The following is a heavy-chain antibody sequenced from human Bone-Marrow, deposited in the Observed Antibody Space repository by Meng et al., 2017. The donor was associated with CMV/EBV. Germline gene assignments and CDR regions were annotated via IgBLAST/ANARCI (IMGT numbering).Heavy chain of an antibody. Sequence: GGSLRLSCAASGFTFSSYGMHWVRQAPGKGLEWVSSISSSSSYIYYADSVKGRFTISRDNAKNSLYLQMNSLRAEDTAVYYCARNNKLRFLEWLQVDYWGQGTLVTVSS. CDR2: ISSSSSYI. J-gene: IGHJ4*02. CDR1: GFTFSSYG. CDR3: ARNNKLRFLEWLQVDY. D-gene: IGHD3-3*01. V-gene: IGHV3-21*01.